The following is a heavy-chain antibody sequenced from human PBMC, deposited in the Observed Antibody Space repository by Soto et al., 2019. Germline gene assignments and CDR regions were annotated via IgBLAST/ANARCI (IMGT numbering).Heavy chain of an antibody. CDR3: ARDTSAMVTGAFDI. CDR1: GFTFSSYS. D-gene: IGHD5-18*01. J-gene: IGHJ3*02. V-gene: IGHV3-48*04. Sequence: GGSLRLSCAASGFTFSSYSMNWVRQAPGKGLEWVSYISSSSSTIYYADSVKGRFTISRDNAKNSLYLQMNSLRAEDTAVDYCARDTSAMVTGAFDIWGQGTMVTVSS. CDR2: ISSSSSTI.